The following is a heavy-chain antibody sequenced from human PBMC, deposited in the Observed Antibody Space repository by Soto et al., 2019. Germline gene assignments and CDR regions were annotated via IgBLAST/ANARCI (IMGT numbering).Heavy chain of an antibody. CDR2: VNPKSGGT. D-gene: IGHD5-18*01. CDR3: ARRGYSYGYPSFFWFDP. Sequence: ASVKVSCKTSGYTFTAHYIHWVRQAPGQGLEWMGWVNPKSGGTEFSRKFRGRVTMTSDTSSSTAYMEVARLTSDDTAVYYCARRGYSYGYPSFFWFDPWGQGTLVTVSS. J-gene: IGHJ5*02. V-gene: IGHV1-2*02. CDR1: GYTFTAHY.